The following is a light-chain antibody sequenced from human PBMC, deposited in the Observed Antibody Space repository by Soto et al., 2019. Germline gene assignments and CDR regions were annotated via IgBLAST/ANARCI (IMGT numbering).Light chain of an antibody. Sequence: EIVLTQSPGTLSLSPGEGATLSCRASQSINSFLAWYQQRRGQASRLLIHGASNRATGIPDRFSGSGSGPDFTLTISRLEPEDFAVYYCQQYGGSPRTFGQGTKVEVK. CDR1: QSINSF. CDR2: GAS. CDR3: QQYGGSPRT. V-gene: IGKV3-20*01. J-gene: IGKJ1*01.